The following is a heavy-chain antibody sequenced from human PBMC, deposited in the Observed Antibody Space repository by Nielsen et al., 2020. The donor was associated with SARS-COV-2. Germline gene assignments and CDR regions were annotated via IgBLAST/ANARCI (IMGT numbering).Heavy chain of an antibody. J-gene: IGHJ4*02. V-gene: IGHV4-34*01. CDR2: INHSGST. CDR3: ARAYGDFEGSFDY. CDR1: GGSFSGYY. Sequence: SETLSLTCAVYGGSFSGYYWSWIRQPPGKGLEWIGEINHSGSTNYNPSLKSRVTISVDTSKNQFSLKVTSVTAADRAAYYCARAYGDFEGSFDYWGQGTLVTVSS. D-gene: IGHD4-17*01.